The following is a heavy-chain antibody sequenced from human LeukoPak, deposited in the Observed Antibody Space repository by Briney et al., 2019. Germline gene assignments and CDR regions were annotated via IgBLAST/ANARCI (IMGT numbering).Heavy chain of an antibody. J-gene: IGHJ5*02. CDR1: GGTFRNYA. D-gene: IGHD3-9*01. CDR3: ARDLERYFDWLLYGGVGFDP. CDR2: IIAIFHTA. Sequence: ASVKVSCKASGGTFRNYAFNWVRQAPGQGLEWMGGIIAIFHTANYAQKFQGRVTITADESTSTAYMELSSLRAEDTAVYYCARDLERYFDWLLYGGVGFDPWGQGTLVTVSS. V-gene: IGHV1-69*13.